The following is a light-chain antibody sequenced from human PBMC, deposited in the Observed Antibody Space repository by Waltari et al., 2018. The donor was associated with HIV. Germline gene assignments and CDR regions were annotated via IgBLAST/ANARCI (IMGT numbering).Light chain of an antibody. CDR1: QSVSSSH. V-gene: IGKV3-20*01. Sequence: ILLTHSPATPPSSRGERASLSCRASQSVSSSHLAWYQQKPGQAPRLVIYAASSRATGIPDRFSGSGSGTDFTLTISRLEPEDFAVYYCQQYGSSLWTFGQGTKVEAK. J-gene: IGKJ1*01. CDR3: QQYGSSLWT. CDR2: AAS.